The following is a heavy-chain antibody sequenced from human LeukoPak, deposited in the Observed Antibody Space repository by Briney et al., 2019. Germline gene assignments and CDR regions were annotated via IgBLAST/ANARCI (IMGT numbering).Heavy chain of an antibody. CDR3: ARSEYQLLYRIPDDAFDI. J-gene: IGHJ3*02. V-gene: IGHV4-59*12. CDR1: GGSISSYY. Sequence: PSETLSLTCTVSGGSISSYYWSWIRQPPGKGLEWIGYIYYSGSTNYNPSLKSRVTMSVDTSKNQFSLKLSSVTAADTAVYYCARSEYQLLYRIPDDAFDIWGQGTMVTVSS. D-gene: IGHD2-2*02. CDR2: IYYSGST.